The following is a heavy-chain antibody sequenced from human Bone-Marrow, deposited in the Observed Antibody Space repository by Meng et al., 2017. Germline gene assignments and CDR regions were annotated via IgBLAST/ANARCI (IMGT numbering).Heavy chain of an antibody. J-gene: IGHJ4*02. CDR3: ATGAAAADH. V-gene: IGHV3-15*04. CDR1: GLRHTDAW. Sequence: ESLKISCVASGLRHTDAWMSWVRQAPGKGLEWVGRIERNSDGGTIHYAAPVKGRFTISRDDSRNTLYLQMDSLINEDTAVYFCATGAAAADHWGQGTLVTVSS. CDR2: IERNSDGGTI. D-gene: IGHD6-13*01.